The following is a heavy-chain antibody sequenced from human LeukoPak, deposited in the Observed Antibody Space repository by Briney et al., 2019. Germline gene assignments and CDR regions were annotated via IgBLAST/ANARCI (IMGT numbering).Heavy chain of an antibody. J-gene: IGHJ4*02. CDR3: ARGRSGSGSYYIPPSDY. D-gene: IGHD3-10*01. V-gene: IGHV1-8*01. CDR2: MNPNSGNT. CDR1: GYTFTSYD. Sequence: ASVKVSCKASGYTFTSYDINWMRQATGQGLEWMGWMNPNSGNTGYAQKFQGRVTMTRNTSISTAYMELSSLRSEDTAVYYCARGRSGSGSYYIPPSDYWGQGTLVTVSS.